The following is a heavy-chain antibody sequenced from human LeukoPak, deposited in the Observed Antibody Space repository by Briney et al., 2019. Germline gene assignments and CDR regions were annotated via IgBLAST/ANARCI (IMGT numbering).Heavy chain of an antibody. CDR1: GFTFITHG. CDR3: AKQEFTMVRGLIRRYYYYGMDV. Sequence: GGSLRLSCAASGFTFITHGMHWVRQAPGKGLEWVAAISYHGNNKYYADSVKGRFTISRDNAKNTLYLQMNSLRVEDTAVYYSAKQEFTMVRGLIRRYYYYGMDVWGQGTTVTVSS. J-gene: IGHJ6*02. V-gene: IGHV3-30*18. D-gene: IGHD3-10*01. CDR2: ISYHGNNK.